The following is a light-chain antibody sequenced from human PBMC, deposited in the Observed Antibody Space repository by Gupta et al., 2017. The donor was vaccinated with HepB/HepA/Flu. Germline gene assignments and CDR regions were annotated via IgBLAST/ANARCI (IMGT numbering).Light chain of an antibody. Sequence: QSALTQPAPVSGSLGQSITFSCTGTNSDVGPYNHVFWYQQLPGKPPKLIIYDVNNRPSGVSDRFSGSKSGNTASLTISGLQTDDEADYFCSSYTSVSTFPYVFGTGTKVTVL. CDR1: NSDVGPYNH. J-gene: IGLJ1*01. CDR3: SSYTSVSTFPYV. CDR2: DVN. V-gene: IGLV2-14*03.